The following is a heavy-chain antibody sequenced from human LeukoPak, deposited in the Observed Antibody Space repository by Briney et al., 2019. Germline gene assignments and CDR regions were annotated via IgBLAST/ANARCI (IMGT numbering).Heavy chain of an antibody. Sequence: ASVKVSCKASGYTFTSYYMHWVRQAPGQGLEWMGWINPNSGGTNYAQKFQGRVTMTRDTSISTAYMELSRLRSDDTAVYYCASRYCTNGVCFPWGQGTLVTVSS. CDR2: INPNSGGT. J-gene: IGHJ5*02. V-gene: IGHV1-2*02. CDR3: ASRYCTNGVCFP. D-gene: IGHD2-8*01. CDR1: GYTFTSYY.